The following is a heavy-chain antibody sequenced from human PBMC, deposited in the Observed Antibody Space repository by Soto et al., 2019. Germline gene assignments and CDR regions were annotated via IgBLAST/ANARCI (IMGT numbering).Heavy chain of an antibody. CDR3: ARDQQLHYYYGMDV. J-gene: IGHJ6*02. D-gene: IGHD1-1*01. CDR1: GFTFSSYE. V-gene: IGHV3-48*03. CDR2: ISSSGSTI. Sequence: GGSLRLSCAASGFTFSSYEMNWVRQAPGKGLEWVSYISSSGSTIYYADSVKGRFTISRDNAKNSLYLQMNSLRAEDTAVYYCARDQQLHYYYGMDVWGQGTTVTVSS.